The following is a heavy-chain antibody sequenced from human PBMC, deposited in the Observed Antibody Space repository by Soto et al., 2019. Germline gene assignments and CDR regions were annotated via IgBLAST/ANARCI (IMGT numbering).Heavy chain of an antibody. D-gene: IGHD1-26*01. CDR2: IKGDGSET. V-gene: IGHV3-74*01. Sequence: PVGSLRLSCAASGFTFSSYWMHWVRQAPGKGLVWVSRIKGDGSETNYADSVKGRFTISRDNAKNTLYLQLNSLKIEDTGIYYCVAGSPFEYWGQGTLVTVSS. J-gene: IGHJ4*02. CDR1: GFTFSSYW. CDR3: VAGSPFEY.